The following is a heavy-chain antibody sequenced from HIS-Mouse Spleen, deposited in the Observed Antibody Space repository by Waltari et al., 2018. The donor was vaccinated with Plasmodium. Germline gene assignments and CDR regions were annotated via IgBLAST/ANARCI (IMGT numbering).Heavy chain of an antibody. CDR2: IYYSGST. CDR1: GGSISSSSYY. J-gene: IGHJ4*02. D-gene: IGHD1-7*01. CDR3: ARDRITGTSYFDY. Sequence: QLQLQESGPGLVKPSETLSLTCTVSGGSISSSSYYWGWIRQPPGKGLEWIGSIYYSGSTYDNPSLKSRVTISVDACKNQFSLKLSSVTAADTAVYYCARDRITGTSYFDYWGQGTLVTVSS. V-gene: IGHV4-39*07.